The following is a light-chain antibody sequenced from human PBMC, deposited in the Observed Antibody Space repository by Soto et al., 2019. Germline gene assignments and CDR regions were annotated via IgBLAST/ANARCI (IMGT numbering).Light chain of an antibody. Sequence: QSVVTQPPSTSGTPGQRVTLSCSGSSSSIGSNTLNWYQQLPGRAPRLLIHSNNQRNSGVPDRFSGSKSGTSATLAISGLQAEDEADYYCAAWDDSLNVPVFGGGTKLTVL. J-gene: IGLJ3*02. CDR2: SNN. CDR3: AAWDDSLNVPV. V-gene: IGLV1-44*01. CDR1: SSSIGSNT.